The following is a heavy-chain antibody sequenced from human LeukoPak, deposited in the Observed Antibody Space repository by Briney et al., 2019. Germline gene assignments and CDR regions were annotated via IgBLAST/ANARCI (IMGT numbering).Heavy chain of an antibody. V-gene: IGHV4-59*08. D-gene: IGHD3-10*01. Sequence: KPSETLSLTCTVPGGSIINYFWSWIRQPPGKGLEWIAYIHYSDPTNYNPSLKSRVTISADTSKNQVSLTLSSVTAADTAVYYCARHPELYFFDYWGQGTLVTVSS. CDR2: IHYSDPT. J-gene: IGHJ4*02. CDR3: ARHPELYFFDY. CDR1: GGSIINYF.